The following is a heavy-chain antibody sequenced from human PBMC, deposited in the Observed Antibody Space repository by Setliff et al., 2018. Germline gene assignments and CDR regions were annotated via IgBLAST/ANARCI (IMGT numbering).Heavy chain of an antibody. D-gene: IGHD2-2*01. CDR2: IHYTGIT. J-gene: IGHJ5*02. CDR3: VRTFNGSPADR. V-gene: IGHV4-39*01. Sequence: SETLSLTCTVSGDSINTPTYHWGWVRQPLGKGLEWIGLIHYTGITYYNPSLKSRVTISEDMSENQISLKLNPVTAADTAVYYCVRTFNGSPADRWGQGTLVTVSS. CDR1: GDSINTPTYH.